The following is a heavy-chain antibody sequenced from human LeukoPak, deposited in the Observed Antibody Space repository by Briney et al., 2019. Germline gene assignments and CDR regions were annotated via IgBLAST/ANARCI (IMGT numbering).Heavy chain of an antibody. D-gene: IGHD6-19*01. CDR2: IYYSGTT. J-gene: IGHJ4*02. V-gene: IGHV4-39*07. Sequence: SETLSLTCTVSGGSISSSSYYWGWIRQPPGKGLEWIGSIYYSGTTSYNPSLKSRVTISVDMSKNHFSLRLRSVTAADTAMYYCARGTLYRGWSYYLGFWGQGSQVTVSS. CDR3: ARGTLYRGWSYYLGF. CDR1: GGSISSSSYY.